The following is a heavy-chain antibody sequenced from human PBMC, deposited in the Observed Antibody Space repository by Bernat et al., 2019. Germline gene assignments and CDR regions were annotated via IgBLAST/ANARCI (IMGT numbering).Heavy chain of an antibody. CDR2: IYYSGST. Sequence: QLHLQESGPGLVKPSETLSLTCTVSGGSISSSSYYWGWIRQPPGKGLEWIGSIYYSGSTYYNPSLKSRVTISVDTSKNQFSLKLSSVTAADTAVYYCARQPYGGNSPFDYWGQGTLVTVSS. V-gene: IGHV4-39*01. J-gene: IGHJ4*02. CDR3: ARQPYGGNSPFDY. CDR1: GGSISSSSYY. D-gene: IGHD4-23*01.